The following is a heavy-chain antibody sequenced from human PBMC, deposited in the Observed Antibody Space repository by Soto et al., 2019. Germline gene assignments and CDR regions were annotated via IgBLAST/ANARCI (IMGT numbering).Heavy chain of an antibody. V-gene: IGHV4-39*07. J-gene: IGHJ4*01. D-gene: IGHD3-10*01. CDR2: IYYSGST. CDR1: GGSISSSSYY. Sequence: SETLSLTCTVSGGSISSSSYYWGWIRQPPGKGLEWIGSIYYSGSTYYNPSLKSRVTISVDTSKNQFSLKLSSVTAADTAVYFCARGHRMYYGSGSNDFRGQGTLVTVSS. CDR3: ARGHRMYYGSGSNDF.